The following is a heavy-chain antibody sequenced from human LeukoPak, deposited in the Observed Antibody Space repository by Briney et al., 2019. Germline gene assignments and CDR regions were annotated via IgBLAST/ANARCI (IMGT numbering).Heavy chain of an antibody. CDR1: GGSIGYSTSY. CDR3: ARDKAVGPTLLDY. D-gene: IGHD1-26*01. V-gene: IGHV4-39*02. CDR2: IYYSGST. J-gene: IGHJ4*02. Sequence: SETLSLTCTVSGGSIGYSTSYWGWIRQPPGKGLEWIGSIYYSGSTYYNPSLKSRVTISVDTSKNQFSLKLSSVTAADTAVYYCARDKAVGPTLLDYWGQGTLVTVSS.